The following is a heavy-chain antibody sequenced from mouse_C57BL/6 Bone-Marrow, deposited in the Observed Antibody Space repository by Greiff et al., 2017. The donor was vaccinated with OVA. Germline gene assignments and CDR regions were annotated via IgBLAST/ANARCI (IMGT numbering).Heavy chain of an antibody. D-gene: IGHD2-5*01. V-gene: IGHV10-1*01. CDR3: VRHSKRDAMDY. CDR2: IRSKSNNYAT. CDR1: GFSFNTYA. J-gene: IGHJ4*01. Sequence: EVKLVESGGGLVQPKGSLKLSCAASGFSFNTYAMNWVRQAPGKGLEWVARIRSKSNNYATYYADSVKDRFTISRDDSESMLYLQMNNLKTEDTAMYYCVRHSKRDAMDYWGQGTSVTVSS.